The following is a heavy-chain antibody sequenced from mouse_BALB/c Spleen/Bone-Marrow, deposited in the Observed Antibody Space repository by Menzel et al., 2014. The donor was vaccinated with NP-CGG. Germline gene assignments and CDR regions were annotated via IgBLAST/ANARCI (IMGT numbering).Heavy chain of an antibody. CDR2: INPYNDGT. CDR1: GYTFTSYI. D-gene: IGHD2-3*01. J-gene: IGHJ4*01. Sequence: QLVESGPELVKPGASVKMSCKASGYTFTSYIMHWVKQKPGQGLEWIGYINPYNDGTKYNEKFKGKAILTSDKSSSTAYMELSSLTSEDSAVYYCARRWLPYAMDYWGQGTSVTVSS. V-gene: IGHV1-14*01. CDR3: ARRWLPYAMDY.